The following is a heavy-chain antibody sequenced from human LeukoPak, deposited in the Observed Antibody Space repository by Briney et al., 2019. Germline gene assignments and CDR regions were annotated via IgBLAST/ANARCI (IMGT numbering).Heavy chain of an antibody. CDR1: GFTFSSYG. Sequence: RGSLRLSCAASGFTFSSYGMHWVRQAPGKGLEWVAVISYDGSNKYYAGSVKGRFTISRDNSKNTLYLQMNSLRAEDTAVYYCAKDPIYCSGGSCAHYYYHGMDVWGKGTTVTVSS. CDR3: AKDPIYCSGGSCAHYYYHGMDV. J-gene: IGHJ6*04. CDR2: ISYDGSNK. V-gene: IGHV3-30*18. D-gene: IGHD2-15*01.